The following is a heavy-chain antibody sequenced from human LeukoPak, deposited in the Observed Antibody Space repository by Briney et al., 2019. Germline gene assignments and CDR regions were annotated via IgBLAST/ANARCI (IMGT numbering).Heavy chain of an antibody. Sequence: ASVKVSCKASGYTFTSYGISWVRQAPGQGLEWMGGIIPIFGTANYAQKFQGRVTITTDESTSTAYMELSSLRSEDTAVYYCARDLGIAARPENWFDPWGQGTLVTVSS. CDR3: ARDLGIAARPENWFDP. CDR1: GYTFTSYG. D-gene: IGHD6-6*01. J-gene: IGHJ5*02. V-gene: IGHV1-69*05. CDR2: IIPIFGTA.